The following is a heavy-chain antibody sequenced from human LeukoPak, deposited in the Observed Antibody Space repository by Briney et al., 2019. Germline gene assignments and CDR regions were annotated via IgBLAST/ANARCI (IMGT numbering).Heavy chain of an antibody. Sequence: PGGSLRLSCAASGFSFSSYAMSWVRQAPGKGLEWVSAITDSGGSTYHADSVEGRFTISRDNSKNTLFLQMNSLRVEDTAVYYCAKGSSSSRPYYFDYWGQGTLVTVSS. CDR2: ITDSGGST. CDR1: GFSFSSYA. V-gene: IGHV3-23*01. D-gene: IGHD6-6*01. J-gene: IGHJ4*02. CDR3: AKGSSSSRPYYFDY.